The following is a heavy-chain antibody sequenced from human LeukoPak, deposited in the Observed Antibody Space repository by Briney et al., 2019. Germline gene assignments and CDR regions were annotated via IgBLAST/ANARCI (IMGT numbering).Heavy chain of an antibody. J-gene: IGHJ4*02. Sequence: SETLSLTCTVSGGSISSYYWSWIRQPPGKGLEWIGYIYYSGSTNYNPSLKSRVTISVDTSKNQFSLKLSSVTAADTAVYYCARGGVWCGELSLCYFDYWGQGTLVTVSS. CDR1: GGSISSYY. CDR2: IYYSGST. D-gene: IGHD3-10*01. V-gene: IGHV4-59*01. CDR3: ARGGVWCGELSLCYFDY.